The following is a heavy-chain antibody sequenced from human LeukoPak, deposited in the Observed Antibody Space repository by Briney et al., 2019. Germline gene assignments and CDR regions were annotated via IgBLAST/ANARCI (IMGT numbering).Heavy chain of an antibody. D-gene: IGHD4-23*01. J-gene: IGHJ4*02. V-gene: IGHV4-59*01. CDR3: ARDQGDYGGNSIFDY. Sequence: SETLSLTCTVSGGSLSSYYWSWIRQPPGKGLEWIGYIYYSGSTNYNPSLKSRVTISVDTSKNQFSLKLSSVTAADTAVYYCARDQGDYGGNSIFDYWGQGTLVTVSS. CDR2: IYYSGST. CDR1: GGSLSSYY.